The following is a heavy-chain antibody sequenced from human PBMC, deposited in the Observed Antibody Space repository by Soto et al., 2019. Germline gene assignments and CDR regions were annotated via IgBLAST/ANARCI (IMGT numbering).Heavy chain of an antibody. J-gene: IGHJ4*02. D-gene: IGHD6-13*01. V-gene: IGHV3-23*01. CDR3: AKRSPYSSGWYSPIFDY. Sequence: GGSLRLSCAASGFSFSYYAMSWVRQAPGKGLEWVSVISESGGSTHYADSVRGRFTVSRDNSKNSLSLRMNSLRDEDTAVYFCAKRSPYSSGWYSPIFDYWGQGALVTVSS. CDR1: GFSFSYYA. CDR2: ISESGGST.